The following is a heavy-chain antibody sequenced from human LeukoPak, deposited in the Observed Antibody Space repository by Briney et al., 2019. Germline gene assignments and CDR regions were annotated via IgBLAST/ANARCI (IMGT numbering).Heavy chain of an antibody. CDR3: ARARGWYNDY. CDR2: IYPNSGGT. D-gene: IGHD6-19*01. CDR1: GYTFTGYY. V-gene: IGHV1-2*02. J-gene: IGHJ4*02. Sequence: ASVKVSCKASGYTFTGYYMHWVRQAPGQGLEWMEWIYPNSGGTNYAQRFQGRVTMTRDTSISTVYMELSRLRFDDTAVYYCARARGWYNDYWGQGTLVTVSS.